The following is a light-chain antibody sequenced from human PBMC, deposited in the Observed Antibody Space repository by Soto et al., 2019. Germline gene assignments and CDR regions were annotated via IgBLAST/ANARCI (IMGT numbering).Light chain of an antibody. CDR2: ANS. J-gene: IGLJ2*01. CDR1: SSNIGTNY. V-gene: IGLV1-47*02. CDR3: ATWDDSLSGVV. Sequence: QSVLTQPPSTSGTPGQSVTISCSGSSSNIGTNYVYWYQRLPGAAPKLLISANSERPSGVPDRFSGSKSGTSASLAISGLRSEDEADYYCATWDDSLSGVVFGGGTKLTVL.